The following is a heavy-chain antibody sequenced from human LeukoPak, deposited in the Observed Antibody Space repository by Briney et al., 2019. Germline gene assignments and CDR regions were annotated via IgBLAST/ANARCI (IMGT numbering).Heavy chain of an antibody. D-gene: IGHD4-23*01. J-gene: IGHJ4*02. CDR1: GFSFGSYA. CDR3: AKEGGGRTFDY. V-gene: IGHV3-30*02. Sequence: GGSLRLSCAASGFSFGSYAMHWVRQAPGKGLDWVAFIRYDGADTYYADSVKGRFTVSRDNSKNTLYLQMNSLTAEDTALYYCAKEGGGRTFDYWGQGTLVSVSS. CDR2: IRYDGADT.